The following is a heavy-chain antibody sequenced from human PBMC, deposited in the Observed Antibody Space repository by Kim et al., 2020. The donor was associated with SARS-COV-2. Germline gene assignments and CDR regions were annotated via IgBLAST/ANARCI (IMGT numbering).Heavy chain of an antibody. CDR2: IYYSGSS. J-gene: IGHJ5*01. Sequence: SETLSLTCTVSGGSISTSTYYCGWLRQPPGLGLEWIGTIYYSGSSYSNPSLKSRVTISVDTYKNQFSLKLSSVTAADTAVYYCARHPKLFVDTTRMVSWG. CDR1: GGSISTSTYY. V-gene: IGHV4-39*01. D-gene: IGHD3-10*02. CDR3: ARHPKLFVDTTRMVS.